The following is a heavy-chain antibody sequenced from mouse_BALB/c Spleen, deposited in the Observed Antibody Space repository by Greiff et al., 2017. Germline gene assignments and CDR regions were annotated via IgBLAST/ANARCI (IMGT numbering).Heavy chain of an antibody. J-gene: IGHJ4*01. CDR3: AREGAYDGYYYAMDY. V-gene: IGHV3-2*02. CDR1: GYSITSDYA. D-gene: IGHD2-3*01. Sequence: EVHLVESGPGLVKPSQSLSLTCTVTGYSITSDYAWNWIRQFPGNKLEWMGYISYSGSTSYNPSLKSRISITRDTSKNQFFLQLNSVTTEDTATYYCAREGAYDGYYYAMDYWGQGTSVTVSS. CDR2: ISYSGST.